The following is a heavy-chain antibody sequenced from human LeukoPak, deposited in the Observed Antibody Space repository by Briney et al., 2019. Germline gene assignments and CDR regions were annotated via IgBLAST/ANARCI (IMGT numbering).Heavy chain of an antibody. Sequence: SETLSLTCAVYGGSFSGYYWSWIRQPPGKGLEWIGEINHSGSTNYNPSLKSRVTISVDTSKNQFSLKLSSVTAADTAVYYCARGSGNDSSGYATMVDYWGQGTLVTVSS. V-gene: IGHV4-34*01. CDR2: INHSGST. CDR1: GGSFSGYY. CDR3: ARGSGNDSSGYATMVDY. J-gene: IGHJ4*02. D-gene: IGHD3-22*01.